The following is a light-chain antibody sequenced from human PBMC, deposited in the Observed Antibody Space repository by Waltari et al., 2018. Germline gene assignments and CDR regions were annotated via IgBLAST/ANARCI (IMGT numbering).Light chain of an antibody. J-gene: IGKJ4*01. CDR2: DAS. CDR1: QSVKTN. CDR3: QQYNNWPLT. Sequence: EIVLTQSPATLSVSQGERATLSCRASQSVKTNLAWLQQKPGQAPRLLIYDASTRPPRIPDRFSASGSETEFTLTINSLQSEDFAVYYCQQYNNWPLTFGGGTKVEIK. V-gene: IGKV3-15*01.